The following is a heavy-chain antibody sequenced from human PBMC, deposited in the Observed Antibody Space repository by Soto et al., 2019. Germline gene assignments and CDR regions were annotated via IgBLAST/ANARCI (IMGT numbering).Heavy chain of an antibody. CDR2: ISDTGGGT. Sequence: EVQLLESGGGLVLPGGSLRLSCAASGVTFSTYAMAWVRQAPGKGLEWVSTISDTGGGTFYADSVKGRFTISRDNSKNTLYLHMQSLRAEDTAIYFCAIGRRKTSGSNTWFDPWGRGTQVPVSS. J-gene: IGHJ5*02. CDR1: GVTFSTYA. CDR3: AIGRRKTSGSNTWFDP. V-gene: IGHV3-23*01. D-gene: IGHD2-15*01.